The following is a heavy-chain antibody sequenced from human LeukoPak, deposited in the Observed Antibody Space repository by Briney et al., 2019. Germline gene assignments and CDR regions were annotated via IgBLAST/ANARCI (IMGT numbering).Heavy chain of an antibody. CDR3: ARDSDYYDSSGYPPKLDY. D-gene: IGHD3-22*01. V-gene: IGHV4-39*07. Sequence: KPSETLSLTCTVSGGSISTSNYYWGWIRQPPGKGLEWIGNIFYSGSTYYSPSLKSRVTISLDTSRNQFSLKLTSVTAADTAVYYCARDSDYYDSSGYPPKLDYWGQGTLVTVSS. J-gene: IGHJ4*02. CDR1: GGSISTSNYY. CDR2: IFYSGST.